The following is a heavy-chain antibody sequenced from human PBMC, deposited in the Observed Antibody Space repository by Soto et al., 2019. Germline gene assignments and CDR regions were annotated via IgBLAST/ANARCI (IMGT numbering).Heavy chain of an antibody. CDR1: GGSIGRYFNTYY. J-gene: IGHJ5*02. CDR3: ARGHRRSVLSTSLVTACWFDP. D-gene: IGHD6-13*01. CDR2: INYGGTT. Sequence: QVQLQQWGAGLLKPSETLSLTCAVYGGSIGRYFNTYYWSWIRQTPGKGLEGIGEINYGGTTTYNPSLKTRISISIDTSKNQFSLKVKSVTAADTATYYCARGHRRSVLSTSLVTACWFDPWGQGTLVSVSS. V-gene: IGHV4-34*01.